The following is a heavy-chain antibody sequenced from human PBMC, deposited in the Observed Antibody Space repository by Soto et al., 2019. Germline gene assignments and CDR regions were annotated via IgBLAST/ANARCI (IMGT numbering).Heavy chain of an antibody. CDR2: IIPILGIT. CDR3: ARDPRSITGTTSSEDFQH. Sequence: QAQLMQSAAEVKKPGSSVKVSCKASGGTFSGYAISWVRQAPGQGLEWMGGIIPILGITNYAQKFQGRITVAAVESTGTVDMDLRSLRSEYAAVYYCARDPRSITGTTSSEDFQHWGQGTLVSVSS. D-gene: IGHD1-20*01. V-gene: IGHV1-69*01. CDR1: GGTFSGYA. J-gene: IGHJ1*01.